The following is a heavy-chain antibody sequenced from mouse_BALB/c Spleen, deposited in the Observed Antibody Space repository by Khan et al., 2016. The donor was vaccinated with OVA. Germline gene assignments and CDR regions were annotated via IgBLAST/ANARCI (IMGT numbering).Heavy chain of an antibody. CDR3: ARKNGSDFDY. D-gene: IGHD1-1*01. CDR1: GYSFTGYL. Sequence: VQLKESGPELVKPGASVKISCKASGYSFTGYLMNWVMQSHGKSLEWIGRINPHIGETFYNQKFMDKATLTVDESSRTAHMELRSLASEDSAVYYCARKNGSDFDYWGQGTTLTVSS. J-gene: IGHJ2*01. CDR2: INPHIGET. V-gene: IGHV1-20*02.